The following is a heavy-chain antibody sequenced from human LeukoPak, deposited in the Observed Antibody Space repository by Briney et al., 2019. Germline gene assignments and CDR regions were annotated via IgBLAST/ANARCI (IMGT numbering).Heavy chain of an antibody. V-gene: IGHV1-2*02. D-gene: IGHD4-17*01. J-gene: IGHJ5*02. CDR3: AMTVVQNWFDP. CDR1: GYTFTVYY. CDR2: INPNSGGT. Sequence: ASVTVSFKASGYTFTVYYMHWVRQAPGQGLEWMGWINPNSGGTNYAQKFQGRVTMTRDTSISTAYMELSRLRSDDTAVYYCAMTVVQNWFDPWGQGTLVTVSS.